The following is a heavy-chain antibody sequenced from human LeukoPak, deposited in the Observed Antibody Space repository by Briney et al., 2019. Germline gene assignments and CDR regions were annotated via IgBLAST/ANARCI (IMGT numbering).Heavy chain of an antibody. Sequence: GGSLRLSCAASGFALSSHWMTWVRQVPGRGPEWVANVNRDGSETYYLDSVKGRFTISKDNAKNSLYLQMNSLRAVDTALYHCARNNGMDVWGQGTTVIVSS. J-gene: IGHJ6*02. CDR2: VNRDGSET. CDR1: GFALSSHW. V-gene: IGHV3-7*03. CDR3: ARNNGMDV.